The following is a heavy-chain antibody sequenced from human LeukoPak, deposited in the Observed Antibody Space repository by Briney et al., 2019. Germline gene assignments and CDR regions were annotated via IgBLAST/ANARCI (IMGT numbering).Heavy chain of an antibody. CDR3: ARDRRTDDTPYNWFDP. D-gene: IGHD2-15*01. V-gene: IGHV3-7*01. CDR2: IKQDGSEH. CDR1: GFTLTPYY. Sequence: GGPLRLSCVASGFTLTPYYMSWVRHAPGKGLEGVANIKQDGSEHKYVESVKGRFTISRDNTKNSLYLKMHSLKVENTAVYYCARDRRTDDTPYNWFDPWGQGTLVTVSS. J-gene: IGHJ5*02.